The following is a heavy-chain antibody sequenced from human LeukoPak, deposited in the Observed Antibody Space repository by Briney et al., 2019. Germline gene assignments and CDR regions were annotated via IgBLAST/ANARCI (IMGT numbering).Heavy chain of an antibody. D-gene: IGHD4-23*01. J-gene: IGHJ4*02. CDR3: AVSYYGGNSAGD. CDR1: GYTFTSYG. Sequence: ASVKVSCKASGYTFTSYGISWVRQAPGQGLEWMGWISAYNGNTNYAQKLQGRVTMTTDTSTSTAYMELRSLRSDDTAVYYCAVSYYGGNSAGDWGQGTLVTVSS. CDR2: ISAYNGNT. V-gene: IGHV1-18*01.